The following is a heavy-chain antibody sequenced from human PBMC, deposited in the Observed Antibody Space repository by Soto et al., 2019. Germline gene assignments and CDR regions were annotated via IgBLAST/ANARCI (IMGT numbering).Heavy chain of an antibody. Sequence: QPGGSLRLSCAASGFTFSGFWMHWVRQAPGKGLVWLSRINNDGSSTNYADSAKGRFTISRDNAKNTLYLQMNSLRVEDTAIYYCAVTPWTQLWSFDYQGQGTLVTVSS. CDR2: INNDGSST. CDR3: AVTPWTQLWSFDY. D-gene: IGHD5-18*01. V-gene: IGHV3-74*01. CDR1: GFTFSGFW. J-gene: IGHJ4*02.